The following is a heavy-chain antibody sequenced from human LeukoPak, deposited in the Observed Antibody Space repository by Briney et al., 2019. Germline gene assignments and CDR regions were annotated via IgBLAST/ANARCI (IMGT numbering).Heavy chain of an antibody. J-gene: IGHJ4*02. V-gene: IGHV4-34*01. CDR2: INHSGST. CDR1: GGSFSGYY. CDR3: ARVLGGDKRYYFDY. D-gene: IGHD2-21*02. Sequence: KPSETLSLTCAVYGGSFSGYYWSWIRQPPGKGLEWIGEINHSGSTNYNPSLKSRVTISVDTSKNQFSLKLSSVPAADTAVYYCARVLGGDKRYYFDYWGQGTLVTVSS.